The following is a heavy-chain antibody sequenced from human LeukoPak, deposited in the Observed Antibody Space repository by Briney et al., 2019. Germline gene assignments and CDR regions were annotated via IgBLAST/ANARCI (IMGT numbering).Heavy chain of an antibody. Sequence: RASVKVSCKASGGTFSSYAISWVRQAPGQGLEWMGRIIPILGIANYAQKFQGRVTITADKSTSTAYMELSSLRSEDTAVYYCASYSSGWYPQRTMEAEYFQHWGQGTLVTVSS. V-gene: IGHV1-69*04. CDR3: ASYSSGWYPQRTMEAEYFQH. CDR1: GGTFSSYA. J-gene: IGHJ1*01. CDR2: IIPILGIA. D-gene: IGHD6-19*01.